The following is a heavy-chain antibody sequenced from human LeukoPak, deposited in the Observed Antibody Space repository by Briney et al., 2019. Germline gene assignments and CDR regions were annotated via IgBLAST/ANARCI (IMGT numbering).Heavy chain of an antibody. CDR3: ARENCSSTSCYFHSYNWFDR. Sequence: AQSLSLTWTLSGVSIGSGGYYWGWLRQHPGKGLEWFGYIYYSGSTYYNPSLESRVTISVDTSKNQFSLELRSVTAADTAVYYCARENCSSTSCYFHSYNWFDRWGQGALVTVSS. J-gene: IGHJ5*02. CDR1: GVSIGSGGYY. D-gene: IGHD2-2*01. V-gene: IGHV4-31*02. CDR2: IYYSGST.